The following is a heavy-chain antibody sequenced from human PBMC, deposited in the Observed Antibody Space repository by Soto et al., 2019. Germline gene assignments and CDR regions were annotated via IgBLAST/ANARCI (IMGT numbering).Heavy chain of an antibody. Sequence: ASVKVSCKASGYTFTGYYMHWVRQAPGQGLEWMGWINPNSGDTNYAQKFQGWVTTTRDTSISTAYMELSSLRSEDTAVYYCARGGPATAMDYLDCWGQGTLVTVSS. CDR2: INPNSGDT. CDR1: GYTFTGYY. D-gene: IGHD2-2*01. V-gene: IGHV1-2*04. CDR3: ARGGPATAMDYLDC. J-gene: IGHJ4*02.